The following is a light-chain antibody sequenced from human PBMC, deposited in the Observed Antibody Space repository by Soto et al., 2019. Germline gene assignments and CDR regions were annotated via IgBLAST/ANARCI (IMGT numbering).Light chain of an antibody. J-gene: IGLJ1*01. V-gene: IGLV2-14*01. CDR2: QVT. CDR3: SSYTASSNYV. Sequence: SVLTQPASVSGSPGQSITISCTGTSSDLAIYNYVSWYQQQPGKAPKLMIYQVTNRPSGVSNRFSGYRSGNTASLTISGLQAEDEADYYCSSYTASSNYVFGTGTKVTVX. CDR1: SSDLAIYNY.